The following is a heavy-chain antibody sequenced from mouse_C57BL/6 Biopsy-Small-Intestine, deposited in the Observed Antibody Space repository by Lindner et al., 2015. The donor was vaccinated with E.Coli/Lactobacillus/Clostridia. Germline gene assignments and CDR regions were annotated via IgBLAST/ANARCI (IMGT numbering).Heavy chain of an antibody. CDR2: INAGNDNT. D-gene: IGHD6-2*01. CDR1: GYTFFSFT. J-gene: IGHJ4*01. CDR3: ARAGVAARRLDS. V-gene: IGHV1-4*01. Sequence: SVKVSCKASGYTFFSFTMHWVRQAPGQGLEWMGWINAGNDNTQFSQKFQGRVTITRDTSASTVYMELSNLRSEDTAVYYCARAGVAARRLDSWGQGTQVTVSS.